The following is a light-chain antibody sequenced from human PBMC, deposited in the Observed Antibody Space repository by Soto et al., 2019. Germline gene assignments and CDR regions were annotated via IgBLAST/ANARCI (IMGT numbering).Light chain of an antibody. CDR2: AAS. CDR3: QQVNGYTHT. V-gene: IGKV1-9*01. CDR1: QGISSH. J-gene: IGKJ2*01. Sequence: DIQLTQSPSFLSASVGDRVTITCRASQGISSHLAWYQQIPGKGPKLLIYAASTLQGGVPSRFSGSGSGTEFTLAISSLQTDYFATYDCQQVNGYTHTFGHGTKLEI.